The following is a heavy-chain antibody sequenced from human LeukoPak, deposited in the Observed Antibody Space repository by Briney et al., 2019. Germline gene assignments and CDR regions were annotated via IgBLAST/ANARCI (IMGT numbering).Heavy chain of an antibody. CDR1: GGTFSSYA. Sequence: SVKVSCKASGGTFSSYAISWVRQAPGQGLEWMGGIIPIFGTANYAQKFQGRVTITADESTSTAYMELSSLRSEDTAVYYCARVNGRTTDAFDIWGQGTMVTVSS. CDR3: ARVNGRTTDAFDI. D-gene: IGHD1-26*01. J-gene: IGHJ3*02. V-gene: IGHV1-69*13. CDR2: IIPIFGTA.